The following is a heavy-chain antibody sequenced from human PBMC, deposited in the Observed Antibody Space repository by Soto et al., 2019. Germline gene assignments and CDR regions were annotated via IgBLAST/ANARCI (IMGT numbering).Heavy chain of an antibody. CDR1: GFSLSTSGVG. Sequence: SGPTLVNPTQTLTLTCTFSGFSLSTSGVGVGWIRQPPGKALEWLALIYWNDDKRYSPSLKSRLTITKDTSKNQVVLTMTNMDPVDTATYYCAHRPYHPLVLRYFDWLRYNWFDPWGQGTLVTSPQ. V-gene: IGHV2-5*01. J-gene: IGHJ5*02. CDR2: IYWNDDK. D-gene: IGHD3-9*01. CDR3: AHRPYHPLVLRYFDWLRYNWFDP.